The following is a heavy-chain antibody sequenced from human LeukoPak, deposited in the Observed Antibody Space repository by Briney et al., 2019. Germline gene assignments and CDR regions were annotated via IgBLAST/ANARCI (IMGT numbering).Heavy chain of an antibody. CDR1: GFTVSSNY. CDR3: ARAGSGWYFDY. J-gene: IGHJ4*02. D-gene: IGHD6-19*01. V-gene: IGHV3-66*03. CDR2: IYSCGST. Sequence: GGSLRLSCAASGFTVSSNYMSWVRQAPGKGLEWVSVIYSCGSTYYADSVKGRFTISRDNSKNTLYLQMNSLRAEDTAVYYCARAGSGWYFDYWGQGTLVTVSS.